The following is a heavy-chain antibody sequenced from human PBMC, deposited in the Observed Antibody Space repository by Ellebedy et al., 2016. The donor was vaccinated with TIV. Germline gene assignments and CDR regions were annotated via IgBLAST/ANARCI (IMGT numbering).Heavy chain of an antibody. V-gene: IGHV1-2*02. CDR3: SRTLVRGLPAMDV. D-gene: IGHD3-10*01. CDR1: GYPFIGYY. Sequence: ASVKVSCXASGYPFIGYYIHWVRQAPGQGLEWMGWVNPDSGATNYAQNFQGRVTMTRDNSINTAYMELDSLTSEDTAVYYCSRTLVRGLPAMDVWGQGTTVTVSS. J-gene: IGHJ6*02. CDR2: VNPDSGAT.